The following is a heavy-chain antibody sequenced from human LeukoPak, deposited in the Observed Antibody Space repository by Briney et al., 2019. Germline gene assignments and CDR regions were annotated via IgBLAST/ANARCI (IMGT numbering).Heavy chain of an antibody. CDR1: GLILSDHY. Sequence: PGGSLRLSCAVSGLILSDHYIDWVRQAAGKGLEWVGRTRNKTKSYSTAYAASVEGRFTISRDDLENSVYLEMNGLKSEDTAVYYCVRVCDSDCQGAHAFDIWGQGTKVTVSS. J-gene: IGHJ3*02. CDR2: TRNKTKSYST. CDR3: VRVCDSDCQGAHAFDI. D-gene: IGHD2-21*02. V-gene: IGHV3-72*01.